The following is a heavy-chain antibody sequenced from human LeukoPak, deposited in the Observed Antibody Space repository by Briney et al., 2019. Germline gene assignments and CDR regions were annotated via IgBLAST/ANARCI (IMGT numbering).Heavy chain of an antibody. J-gene: IGHJ4*02. Sequence: SETLSLTCTVSGGSISSSSYYWGWIRQPPGKGLEWIGSIYYSGSTYYNPSLKSRVTISVDTSKNQFSLKLSSVTAADTAVYYCARSVLSAYYYDSSGYQLDYWGQGTLVTVSS. V-gene: IGHV4-39*01. D-gene: IGHD3-22*01. CDR3: ARSVLSAYYYDSSGYQLDY. CDR1: GGSISSSSYY. CDR2: IYYSGST.